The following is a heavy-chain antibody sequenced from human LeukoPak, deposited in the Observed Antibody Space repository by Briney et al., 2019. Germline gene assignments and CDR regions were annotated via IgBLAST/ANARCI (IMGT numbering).Heavy chain of an antibody. CDR1: GYTFTGYY. Sequence: ASVKVSCKASGYTFTGYYMHWVRQAPGQGLEWMGWNNPNSGGTNYAQKFQGRVTMTRDTSISTAYMELSRLRSDDTAVYYCARGSHAYYDILTGCFDHWGQGTLVTVSS. V-gene: IGHV1-2*02. D-gene: IGHD3-9*01. CDR3: ARGSHAYYDILTGCFDH. J-gene: IGHJ4*02. CDR2: NNPNSGGT.